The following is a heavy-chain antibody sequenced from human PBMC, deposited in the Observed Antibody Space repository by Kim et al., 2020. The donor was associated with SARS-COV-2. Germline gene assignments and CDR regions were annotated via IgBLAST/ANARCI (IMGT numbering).Heavy chain of an antibody. CDR1: GGSISSYY. CDR3: ATFNLYCSSTSCRQPYYY. V-gene: IGHV4-59*08. CDR2: INYSGST. D-gene: IGHD2-2*01. J-gene: IGHJ6*01. Sequence: SETLSLTCTVSGGSISSYYWSWFRQPPGKGLEWIGYINYSGSTNNNPSLKSRVTISSDTSKNQFFLKLSTVTAADTTAYYCATFNLYCSSTSCRQPYYY.